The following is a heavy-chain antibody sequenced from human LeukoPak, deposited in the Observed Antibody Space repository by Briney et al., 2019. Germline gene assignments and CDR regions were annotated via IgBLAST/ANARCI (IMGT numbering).Heavy chain of an antibody. CDR2: ISGSGGST. CDR3: AKGRRAFPVLRFLEWPPYYFDY. CDR1: GFTFSSYA. Sequence: GGSLRLSCAASGFTFSSYAMSWVRQAPGKGLEWVSAISGSGGSTYYADSVKGRFTISRDNSKNALYLQMNSLRAEDTAVYYCAKGRRAFPVLRFLEWPPYYFDYWGQGTLVTVSS. J-gene: IGHJ4*02. D-gene: IGHD3-3*01. V-gene: IGHV3-23*01.